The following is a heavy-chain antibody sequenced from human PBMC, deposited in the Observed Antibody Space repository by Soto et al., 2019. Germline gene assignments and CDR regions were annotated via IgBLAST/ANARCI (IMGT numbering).Heavy chain of an antibody. CDR1: GFTFTSYS. J-gene: IGHJ5*02. D-gene: IGHD2-2*01. V-gene: IGHV3-21*01. CDR3: ARGWAVVVPAANSWFDP. Sequence: EVQLVESGGGLVKPGGSLRLSCAASGFTFTSYSMNWVRQAPGKGLEWVSSISSSSSYIFYADSVKGRFTISTDDAKNSLYLQMNSLRAKDTDVYYCARGWAVVVPAANSWFDPWGQGTLVTVSS. CDR2: ISSSSSYI.